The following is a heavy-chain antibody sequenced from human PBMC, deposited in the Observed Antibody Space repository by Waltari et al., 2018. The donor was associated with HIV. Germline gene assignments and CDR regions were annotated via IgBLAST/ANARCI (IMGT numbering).Heavy chain of an antibody. Sequence: QVQLVQSGSELKKPGASVKVSCKASGYIFTTYAMNWVRQAPGQGLEWMGWINTKTGNPTYAQGVTGLFLFSLDTSVSTAYLQISSLKTEDTAVYYCAKTYCSSSTCIKGIDGNWFDPWGQGTLVTVSS. V-gene: IGHV7-4-1*02. CDR2: INTKTGNP. CDR1: GYIFTTYA. CDR3: AKTYCSSSTCIKGIDGNWFDP. D-gene: IGHD2-2*01. J-gene: IGHJ5*02.